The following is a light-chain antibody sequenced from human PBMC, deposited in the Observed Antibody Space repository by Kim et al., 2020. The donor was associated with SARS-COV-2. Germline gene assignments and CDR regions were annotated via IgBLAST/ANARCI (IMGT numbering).Light chain of an antibody. V-gene: IGKV1-9*01. Sequence: GDRVTTTSRARTGFRRHLAWYQQKPGKAPELLIYATSTLQSGVPSRFSGSGSGTDFTLTISNLQPEDFATYYCRQVSSYPPVIFAFGPGTKVDIK. CDR1: TGFRRH. CDR2: ATS. J-gene: IGKJ3*01. CDR3: RQVSSYPPVIFA.